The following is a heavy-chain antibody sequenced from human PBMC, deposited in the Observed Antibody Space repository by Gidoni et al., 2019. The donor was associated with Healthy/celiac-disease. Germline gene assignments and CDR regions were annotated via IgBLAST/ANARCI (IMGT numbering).Heavy chain of an antibody. J-gene: IGHJ6*02. CDR1: GGSFSGYY. D-gene: IGHD1-26*01. Sequence: QVQLQQLGAGLLQPSATLSLTCAVYGGSFSGYYWSGLRQPPGKGLEWIGEINHSGSTNYNPSLKSRVTISVDTSKNQFSLKLSSVTAADTAVYYCARARVGAMVYYYYGMDVWGQGTTVTVSS. CDR2: INHSGST. CDR3: ARARVGAMVYYYYGMDV. V-gene: IGHV4-34*01.